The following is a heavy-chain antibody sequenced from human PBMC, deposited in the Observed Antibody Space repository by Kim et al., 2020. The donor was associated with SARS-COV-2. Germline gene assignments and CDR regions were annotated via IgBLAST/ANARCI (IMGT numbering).Heavy chain of an antibody. CDR1: GYSFTSYW. Sequence: GESLKISCKGSGYSFTSYWIGWVRQMPGKGLEWMGIIYPGDSDTRYSPSFQGQVTISADKSISTAYLQWSSLKASDTAMYYCARRPPYSSSWTYYFDYWGQGTLVTVSS. V-gene: IGHV5-51*01. CDR3: ARRPPYSSSWTYYFDY. D-gene: IGHD6-13*01. CDR2: IYPGDSDT. J-gene: IGHJ4*02.